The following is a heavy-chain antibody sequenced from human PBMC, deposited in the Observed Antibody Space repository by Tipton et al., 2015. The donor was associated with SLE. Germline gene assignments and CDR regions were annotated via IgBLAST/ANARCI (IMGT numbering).Heavy chain of an antibody. Sequence: TLSLTCAVSGGSISSSNWWSWVRQPPGKGLEWIGEIYHSGSTNYNPSLKSRVSISVDKSKNKFSLKLSSVTAADTAVYYCARESIPLYSSSSGWDFDYWGQGTLVTVSS. CDR2: IYHSGST. CDR1: GGSISSSNW. V-gene: IGHV4-4*02. J-gene: IGHJ4*02. D-gene: IGHD6-6*01. CDR3: ARESIPLYSSSSGWDFDY.